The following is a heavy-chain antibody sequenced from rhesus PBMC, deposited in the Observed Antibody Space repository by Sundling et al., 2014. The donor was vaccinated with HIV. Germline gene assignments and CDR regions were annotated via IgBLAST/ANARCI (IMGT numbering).Heavy chain of an antibody. J-gene: IGHJ4*01. CDR2: INPKTGDT. CDR3: ATWELLTGFDY. Sequence: QVQLVQSGAEVKKPGSSVKVSCKASGYTFTDYSMQWVRQAPGQGLEWMGRINPKTGDTDYAQKFQGRVTMTRDTSTSTAYMELSSLRSEDTAVYYCATWELLTGFDYWGQGVLVTVSS. V-gene: IGHV1-138*01. CDR1: GYTFTDYS. D-gene: IGHD1-44*02.